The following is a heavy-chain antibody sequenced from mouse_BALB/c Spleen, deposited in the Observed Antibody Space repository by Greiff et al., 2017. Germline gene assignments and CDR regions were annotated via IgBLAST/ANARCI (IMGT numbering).Heavy chain of an antibody. CDR3: ARVYYGNYVGY. V-gene: IGHV5-6-3*01. Sequence: EVQVVESGGGLVQPGGSLKLSCAASGFTFSSYGMSWVRQTPDKRLELVATINSNGGSTYYPDSVKGRFTISRDNAKNTLYLQMSSLKSEDTAMYYCARVYYGNYVGYWGQGTTLTVSS. J-gene: IGHJ2*01. CDR2: INSNGGST. D-gene: IGHD2-1*01. CDR1: GFTFSSYG.